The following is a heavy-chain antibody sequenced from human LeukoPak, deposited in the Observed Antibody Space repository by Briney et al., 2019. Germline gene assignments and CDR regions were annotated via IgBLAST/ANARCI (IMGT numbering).Heavy chain of an antibody. CDR2: INHSGST. CDR3: AREGNGYYDSSGYYPLGYWYFDL. D-gene: IGHD3-22*01. J-gene: IGHJ2*01. V-gene: IGHV4-34*01. CDR1: GGSFSGYY. Sequence: SETLSLTCAVYGGSFSGYYWSWIRQPPGKGLEWIGEINHSGSTNYNPSLKSRVTISVDTSKNQFSLKLSSVTAADTAVYYCAREGNGYYDSSGYYPLGYWYFDLWGRGTLVTVSS.